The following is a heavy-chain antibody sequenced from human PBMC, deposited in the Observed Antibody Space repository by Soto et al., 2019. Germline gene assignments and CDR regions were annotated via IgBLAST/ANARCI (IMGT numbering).Heavy chain of an antibody. Sequence: GGSLRLSCAASGFTFSSYAMSWVRQAPGKGLEWVSAISGSGGSTYYADSVKGRFTISRDNSKNTLYLQMNSLRAEDTAVYYCAKDGILEWLLPGYFDYWGQGTLVTVSS. CDR3: AKDGILEWLLPGYFDY. D-gene: IGHD3-3*01. CDR1: GFTFSSYA. V-gene: IGHV3-23*01. CDR2: ISGSGGST. J-gene: IGHJ4*02.